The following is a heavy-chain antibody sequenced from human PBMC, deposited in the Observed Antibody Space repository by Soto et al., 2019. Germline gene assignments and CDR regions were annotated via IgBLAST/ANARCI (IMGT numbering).Heavy chain of an antibody. D-gene: IGHD6-19*01. J-gene: IGHJ4*02. CDR1: GGSFSNYY. V-gene: IGHV4-34*01. CDR2: INHSGST. CDR3: ASPRRGQWLIY. Sequence: QVQLQQWGAGLLKPSETLSLTCAVYGGSFSNYYWSWIRQPPGKGLEWIGEINHSGSTNYNPSLKSRVTISVDTSKNQFVLKLSSVTAADTAVYYFASPRRGQWLIYLGQGTLVTVSS.